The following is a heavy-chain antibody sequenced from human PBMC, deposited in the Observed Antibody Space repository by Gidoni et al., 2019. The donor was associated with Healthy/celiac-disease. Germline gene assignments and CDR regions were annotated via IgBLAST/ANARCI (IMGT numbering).Heavy chain of an antibody. V-gene: IGHV3-30*18. D-gene: IGHD1-26*01. CDR2: ISYDGSNK. CDR1: GVTFSSYG. CDR3: AKEPRKGQWELSDY. Sequence: QVQLVESGGGVVQPGRSLRLSCAASGVTFSSYGMHWVRQAPGKGLEWVAVISYDGSNKYYADSVKGRFTISRDNSKNTLYLQMNSLRAEDTAVYYCAKEPRKGQWELSDYWGQGTLVTVSS. J-gene: IGHJ4*02.